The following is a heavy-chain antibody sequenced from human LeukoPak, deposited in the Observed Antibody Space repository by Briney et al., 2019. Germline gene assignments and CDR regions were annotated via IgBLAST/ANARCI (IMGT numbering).Heavy chain of an antibody. V-gene: IGHV3-23*01. CDR1: GFTFSRHG. Sequence: GGSPRPSCVASGFTFSRHGINWGRQAPGKGLEWGSGISPSGDIKYYVDSAKGRFTVPRDNPKNTLYLQINSLRDEDTSVYYCAKDDAWLQYNDWGQGTLVTVSS. CDR3: AKDDAWLQYND. CDR2: ISPSGDIK. J-gene: IGHJ4*02. D-gene: IGHD5-24*01.